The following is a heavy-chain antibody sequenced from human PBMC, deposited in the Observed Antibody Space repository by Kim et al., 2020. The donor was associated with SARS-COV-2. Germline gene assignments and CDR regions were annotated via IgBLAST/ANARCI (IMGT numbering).Heavy chain of an antibody. J-gene: IGHJ3*02. Sequence: GGSLRLSCAASGFTFGDYAMHWVRQAPGKGLEWVSGISWNSGSIGYADSVKGRFTISRDNAKNSLYLQMNSLRAEDTALYYCAKDAAEFDSSGYYDAFDIWGQGTMVTVSS. D-gene: IGHD3-22*01. CDR2: ISWNSGSI. V-gene: IGHV3-9*01. CDR3: AKDAAEFDSSGYYDAFDI. CDR1: GFTFGDYA.